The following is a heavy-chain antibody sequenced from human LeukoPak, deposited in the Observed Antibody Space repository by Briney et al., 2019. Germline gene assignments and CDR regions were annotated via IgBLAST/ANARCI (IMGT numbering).Heavy chain of an antibody. Sequence: ASVKVSCKASGYTFTSYGISWVRQAPGQGPEWMGWISAYNGNTNCAQKLQGRVTMTTDTSTSTAYMELRSLRSDDTAVYYCARGAAAAGTPLYYYYYGMDVWGQGTTVTVSS. D-gene: IGHD6-13*01. J-gene: IGHJ6*02. CDR3: ARGAAAAGTPLYYYYYGMDV. V-gene: IGHV1-18*01. CDR1: GYTFTSYG. CDR2: ISAYNGNT.